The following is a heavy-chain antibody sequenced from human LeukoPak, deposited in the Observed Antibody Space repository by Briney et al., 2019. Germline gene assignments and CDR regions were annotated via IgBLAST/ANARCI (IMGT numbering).Heavy chain of an antibody. J-gene: IGHJ6*03. D-gene: IGHD2-21*02. CDR3: ASAYCGGDCYGYYYYYYMDV. CDR2: ILPIFGTA. V-gene: IGHV1-69*05. Sequence: SVKVSCKASGGTFSSYAISWVRQAPGQGLEWMGGILPIFGTANYAQKFQGRVTITTDESTSTAYMELSSLRSEDTAVYSRASAYCGGDCYGYYYYYYMDVWGKGTTVTVSS. CDR1: GGTFSSYA.